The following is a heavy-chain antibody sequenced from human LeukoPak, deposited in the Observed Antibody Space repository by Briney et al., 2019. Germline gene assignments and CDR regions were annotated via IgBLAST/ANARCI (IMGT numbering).Heavy chain of an antibody. D-gene: IGHD3-22*01. CDR1: RFTFSTYP. Sequence: GGSLRLSCAASRFTFSTYPMSWVRQAPGKGLEWVSAISVGGDSTYHADSVKGRFTISRDNSKNTLYLQMNSLRAEDTAVYYCAKPYDSSGNYWAPFDYWGQGTLVTVSS. CDR3: AKPYDSSGNYWAPFDY. V-gene: IGHV3-23*01. CDR2: ISVGGDST. J-gene: IGHJ4*02.